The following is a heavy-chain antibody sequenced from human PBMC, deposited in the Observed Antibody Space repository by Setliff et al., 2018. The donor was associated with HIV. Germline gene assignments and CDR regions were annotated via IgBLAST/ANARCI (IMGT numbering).Heavy chain of an antibody. CDR1: GGSISSYY. Sequence: SETLSLTCTVSGGSISSYYWSWIRQPAGKGLEWIGHIYTSGSTNYNPSLKSRVTMSVDTSKNQFSLKLSSVAAADTAVYYCARGVPWGDYYYYMDVWGKGTTVTVSS. J-gene: IGHJ6*03. CDR3: ARGVPWGDYYYYMDV. V-gene: IGHV4-4*07. CDR2: IYTSGST. D-gene: IGHD3-16*01.